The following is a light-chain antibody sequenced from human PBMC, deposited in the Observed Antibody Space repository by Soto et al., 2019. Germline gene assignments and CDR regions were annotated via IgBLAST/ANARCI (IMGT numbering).Light chain of an antibody. V-gene: IGKV3-15*01. Sequence: EIVMTQSPATLSVSPGERATLSCRASQSVRGNLAWYQQKRGQAPRLLIYGASTRATGVPARFSGSGSGTEFTLTISSLQSEDFAVYYRQQYNNWPRTFGQGTKLEIK. CDR1: QSVRGN. CDR2: GAS. CDR3: QQYNNWPRT. J-gene: IGKJ2*01.